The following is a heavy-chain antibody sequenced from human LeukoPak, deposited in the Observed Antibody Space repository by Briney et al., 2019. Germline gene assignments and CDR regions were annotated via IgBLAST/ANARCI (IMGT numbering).Heavy chain of an antibody. V-gene: IGHV1-2*02. CDR3: ATKDYYDSSGYYYYYYGMDV. D-gene: IGHD3-22*01. CDR1: GYTFTGYY. Sequence: ASVKVSCKASGYTFTGYYMHWVRQAPGQGLEWMGWINPNSGGANYAQKFQGRVTMTRDTSISTAYMELSRLRSDDTAVYYCATKDYYDSSGYYYYYYGMDVWGQGTTVTVSS. CDR2: INPNSGGA. J-gene: IGHJ6*02.